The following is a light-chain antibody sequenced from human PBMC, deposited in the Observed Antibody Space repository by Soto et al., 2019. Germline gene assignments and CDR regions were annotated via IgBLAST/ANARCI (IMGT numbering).Light chain of an antibody. CDR1: QSISSW. CDR3: QKYDTARWT. V-gene: IGKV1-5*01. J-gene: IGKJ1*01. Sequence: DSQMTHSPSTLSASVGDRVTITCRASQSISSWLAWYQQKPGKAPKLLIYAASSMQSGVPAPFSGSGSGTEFTLTISSLQPEDVATYYCQKYDTARWTFGQGTKVDIK. CDR2: AAS.